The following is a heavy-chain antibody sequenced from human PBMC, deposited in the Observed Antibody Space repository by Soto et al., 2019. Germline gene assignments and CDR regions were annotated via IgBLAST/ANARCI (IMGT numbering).Heavy chain of an antibody. CDR1: GYSFTSYW. Sequence: GESLKISCKGSGYSFTSYWSSWVRQMPGKGLEWMGRIDPSDSYTNYSPSFQGHVTISADKSISTAYLQWSSLKASDTAMYYCARNPGHYDSSGYYSYYYYGMDVWGQGTTVTVSS. CDR2: IDPSDSYT. V-gene: IGHV5-10-1*01. D-gene: IGHD3-22*01. CDR3: ARNPGHYDSSGYYSYYYYGMDV. J-gene: IGHJ6*02.